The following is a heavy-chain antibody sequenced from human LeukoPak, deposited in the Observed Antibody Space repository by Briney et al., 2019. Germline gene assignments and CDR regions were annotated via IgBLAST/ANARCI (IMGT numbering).Heavy chain of an antibody. CDR2: IYTSGST. V-gene: IGHV4-4*07. CDR1: GGSFSSYY. J-gene: IGHJ4*02. CDR3: AREGTRQWLSYFFDY. Sequence: SETLSLTCAVYGGSFSSYYWSWIRQPAGKGLEWIGRIYTSGSTNYNPSLKSRVTMSVDTSKNQFSLKLSSVTAADTAVYYCAREGTRQWLSYFFDYWGQGTLVTVSS. D-gene: IGHD6-19*01.